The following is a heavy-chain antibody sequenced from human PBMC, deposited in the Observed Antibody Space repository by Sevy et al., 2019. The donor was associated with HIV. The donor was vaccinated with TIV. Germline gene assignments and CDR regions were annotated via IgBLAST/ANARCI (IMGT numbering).Heavy chain of an antibody. CDR3: TTLGGRTAAGNYHFDY. V-gene: IGHV3-15*01. Sequence: GGSLRLSCAASGFTFTNAWMSWVRQAPGKGLEWVGRIKSKTDGGTTDYAAPVKGRFTISRDDSKNTLYLQMNSLKTEDTAVYYCTTLGGRTAAGNYHFDYWGQGTLVTVSS. D-gene: IGHD6-13*01. CDR2: IKSKTDGGTT. CDR1: GFTFTNAW. J-gene: IGHJ4*02.